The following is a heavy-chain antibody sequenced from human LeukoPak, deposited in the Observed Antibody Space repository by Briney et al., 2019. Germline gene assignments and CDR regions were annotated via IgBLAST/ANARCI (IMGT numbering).Heavy chain of an antibody. V-gene: IGHV3-30*19. D-gene: IGHD1-1*01. CDR3: ARGLEGVPAYRGLYY. CDR2: ISYDGSNK. CDR1: GFTFSSYG. Sequence: PGGSLRLSCAASGFTFSSYGMHWVRQAPGKGLEWVAVISYDGSNKYYADSVKGRFTISRDNSKNTLYLQMNSLRAEDTAVYYCARGLEGVPAYRGLYYWGQGTLVTVSS. J-gene: IGHJ4*02.